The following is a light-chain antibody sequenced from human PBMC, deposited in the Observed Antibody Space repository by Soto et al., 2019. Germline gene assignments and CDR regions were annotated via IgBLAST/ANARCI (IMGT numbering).Light chain of an antibody. CDR1: QSVSSY. J-gene: IGKJ1*01. Sequence: EVVLTQSPVTLSLSPGERAALSCRASQSVSSYLAWYQQKPGQAPRLLIYDASNRATGIPARFSGSGSGTDFTLTISRLEPEDFAVYYCQQYSSSPRTFGQGTKVDIK. V-gene: IGKV3-11*01. CDR2: DAS. CDR3: QQYSSSPRT.